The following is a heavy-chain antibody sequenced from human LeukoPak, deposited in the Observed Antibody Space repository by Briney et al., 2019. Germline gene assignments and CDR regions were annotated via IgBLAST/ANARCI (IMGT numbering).Heavy chain of an antibody. D-gene: IGHD7-27*01. J-gene: IGHJ4*02. CDR1: GFSFGSFG. CDR3: ARVSRWGLNHNPHY. V-gene: IGHV3-30*03. Sequence: SGGSLRLSCAASGFSFGSFGMHWVRQAPGKGLEWLALISYDGSADYYADSVKGRFTISRDNAMNSLYMQMNSLRAEDTAVYYCARVSRWGLNHNPHYWGQGTLVTVSS. CDR2: ISYDGSAD.